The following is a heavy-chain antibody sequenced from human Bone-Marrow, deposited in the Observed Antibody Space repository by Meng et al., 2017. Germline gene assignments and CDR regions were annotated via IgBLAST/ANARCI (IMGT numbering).Heavy chain of an antibody. CDR1: CGSISSGGYY. J-gene: IGHJ1*01. Sequence: RPAAGPGLAEPSPTLSLTCTVSCGSISSGGYYWSWIRQHPGKGLEWIGYIYYSGSTYHNPSLKSRVTISVDTSKNQFSLKLSSVTAADTAVYYCARGPLSAAGTMGYFQHWGQGTLVTASS. CDR2: IYYSGST. CDR3: ARGPLSAAGTMGYFQH. D-gene: IGHD6-13*01. V-gene: IGHV4-31*03.